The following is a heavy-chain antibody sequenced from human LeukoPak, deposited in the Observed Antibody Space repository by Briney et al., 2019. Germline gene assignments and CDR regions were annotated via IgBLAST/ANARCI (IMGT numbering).Heavy chain of an antibody. Sequence: ASVKVSCKASGYTFTSYDINWVRQATGQGLEWIGWMNPNSGNTGYAQKFQGRVTMTRNTSISTAYMELSSLRSEDTAVYYCARVVRGITYYYYGMDVWGQGTTVTVSS. J-gene: IGHJ6*02. V-gene: IGHV1-8*01. CDR3: ARVVRGITYYYYGMDV. CDR1: GYTFTSYD. D-gene: IGHD3-10*01. CDR2: MNPNSGNT.